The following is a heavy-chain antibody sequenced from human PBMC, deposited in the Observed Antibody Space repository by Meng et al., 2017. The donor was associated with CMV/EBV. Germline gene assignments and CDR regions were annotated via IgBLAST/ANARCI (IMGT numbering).Heavy chain of an antibody. Sequence: SVKVSCKASGGTFSSYAISWVRQAPGQGLEWMGGIIPILGIANYAQKFQGRVTITANKSTSTAYMELSSLRSEDTAVYYCASLPGDDSSSFGYFDLWGRGTLVTVSS. CDR1: GGTFSSYA. V-gene: IGHV1-69*10. D-gene: IGHD3-22*01. CDR3: ASLPGDDSSSFGYFDL. J-gene: IGHJ2*01. CDR2: IIPILGIA.